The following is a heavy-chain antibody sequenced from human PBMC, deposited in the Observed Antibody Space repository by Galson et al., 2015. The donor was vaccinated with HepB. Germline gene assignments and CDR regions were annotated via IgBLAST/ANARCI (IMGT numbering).Heavy chain of an antibody. CDR1: GFTFSSYG. CDR3: AKDETTRIAAAGTLDY. J-gene: IGHJ4*02. Sequence: SLRLSCAASGFTFSSYGMHWVRQAPGKGLEWVAVISYDGSNKYYADSVKGRFTISRDNSKNTLYLQMNSLRAEDTAVYYCAKDETTRIAAAGTLDYWGQGTLVTVSS. CDR2: ISYDGSNK. V-gene: IGHV3-30*18. D-gene: IGHD6-13*01.